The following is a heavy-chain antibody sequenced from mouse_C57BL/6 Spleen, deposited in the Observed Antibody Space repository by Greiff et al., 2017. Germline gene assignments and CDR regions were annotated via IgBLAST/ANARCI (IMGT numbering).Heavy chain of an antibody. CDR3: ARQETPYWYFDV. Sequence: EVQRVESGGDLVKPGGSLKLSCAASGFTFSSYGMSWVRQTPDKRLEWVATISSGGSYTYYPDSVKGRFTISRDNAKNTLYLQMSSLKSEDTAMYYCARQETPYWYFDVWGTGTTVTVSS. V-gene: IGHV5-6*01. J-gene: IGHJ1*03. CDR1: GFTFSSYG. CDR2: ISSGGSYT.